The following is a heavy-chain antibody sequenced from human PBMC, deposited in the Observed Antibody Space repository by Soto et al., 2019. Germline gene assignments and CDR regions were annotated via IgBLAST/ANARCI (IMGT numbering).Heavy chain of an antibody. Sequence: GASVKVSCKASGYTFTSYAMHWVRQAPGQRLEWMGWINAGNGNTKYSQKFQGRVTITRDTSASTAYMELSSLRSEDTAVYYCARVGAIITIWDGMDVWGQGTTVTVSS. V-gene: IGHV1-3*01. CDR2: INAGNGNT. D-gene: IGHD3-3*01. J-gene: IGHJ6*02. CDR3: ARVGAIITIWDGMDV. CDR1: GYTFTSYA.